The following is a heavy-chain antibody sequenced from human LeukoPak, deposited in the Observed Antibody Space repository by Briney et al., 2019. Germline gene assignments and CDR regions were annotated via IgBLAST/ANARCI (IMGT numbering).Heavy chain of an antibody. CDR1: GHTFTDYY. CDR3: ARDNGYYDSSGYFDY. J-gene: IGHJ4*02. CDR2: VDPEDGET. V-gene: IGHV1-69-2*01. D-gene: IGHD3-22*01. Sequence: ASVKVSCKVSGHTFTDYYMHWVQQAPGKGLEWMGLVDPEDGETIYAQKFQGRVTITADKSTSTAYMELSSLRSEDTAVYYCARDNGYYDSSGYFDYWGQGTLVTVSS.